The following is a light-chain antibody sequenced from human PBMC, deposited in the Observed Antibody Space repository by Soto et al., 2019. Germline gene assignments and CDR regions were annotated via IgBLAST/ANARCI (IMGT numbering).Light chain of an antibody. CDR2: AAS. CDR1: QGVSNY. V-gene: IGKV1-39*01. CDR3: QQSYRTPHT. Sequence: DIQMTQSPSSLSASVGDRVTISCRASQGVSNYLIWYQQRQGRAPKLLIYAASNLVSGVPSRFSGSGSGTNFTLTISSLQPEDFATYYCQQSYRTPHTFGQGTELETK. J-gene: IGKJ2*01.